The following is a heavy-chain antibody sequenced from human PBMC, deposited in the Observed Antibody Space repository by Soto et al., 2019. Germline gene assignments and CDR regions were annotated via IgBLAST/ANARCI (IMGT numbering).Heavy chain of an antibody. D-gene: IGHD3-3*01. CDR3: ARGTYDFWSGSTRYYFDY. V-gene: IGHV4-31*03. Sequence: SETLSLTCTVSGGSISSGGYYWIWIRQHPGKGLEWIGYIYYSGSTYYNPSLKSRVTISVDTSKNQFSLKLSSVTAADTAVYYCARGTYDFWSGSTRYYFDYWGQGTLVTVSS. J-gene: IGHJ4*02. CDR2: IYYSGST. CDR1: GGSISSGGYY.